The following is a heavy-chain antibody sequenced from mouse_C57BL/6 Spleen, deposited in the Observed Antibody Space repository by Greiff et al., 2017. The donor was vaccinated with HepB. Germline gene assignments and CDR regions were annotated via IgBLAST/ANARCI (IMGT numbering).Heavy chain of an antibody. D-gene: IGHD2-5*01. CDR3: ARGGDYSNRFFDY. CDR1: GYAFSSSW. V-gene: IGHV1-82*01. J-gene: IGHJ2*01. Sequence: QVQLQQSGPELVKPGASVKISCKASGYAFSSSWMNWVKQRPGKGLEWIGRIYPGDGDTNYNGKFKGKATLTADKSSSTAYMQLSSLTSEDSAVYFCARGGDYSNRFFDYWGQGTTLTVSS. CDR2: IYPGDGDT.